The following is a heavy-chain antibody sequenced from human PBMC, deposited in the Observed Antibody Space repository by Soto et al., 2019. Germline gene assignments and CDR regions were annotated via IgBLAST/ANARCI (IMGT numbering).Heavy chain of an antibody. CDR3: AASDSSSWQHDY. Sequence: QVQLVQSGAEMKKPGFSVKVSCKVSGDSFSSYAISWVRQAPGEGLEWVGGIIPIFETANYAQNFQGRVTITAVESTTTAYLEVTRLRPQDTAVFYCAASDSSSWQHDYWGQGTLITVSS. D-gene: IGHD6-13*01. J-gene: IGHJ4*02. V-gene: IGHV1-69*01. CDR2: IIPIFETA. CDR1: GDSFSSYA.